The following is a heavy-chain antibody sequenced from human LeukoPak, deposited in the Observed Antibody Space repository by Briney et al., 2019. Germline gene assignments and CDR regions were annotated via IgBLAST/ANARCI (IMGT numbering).Heavy chain of an antibody. CDR2: ISNDGNNK. J-gene: IGHJ4*02. CDR1: GFTFSSYG. D-gene: IGHD3-10*01. V-gene: IGHV3-30*18. CDR3: AKDGYYGSGTCPDY. Sequence: GGSLRLSCAASGFTFSSYGMNWVRQAPGKGLKWVAVISNDGNNKYYADSVKGRFTISRDNSKNTLYLQMNSLRAEDAAVYYCAKDGYYGSGTCPDYWGQGTLVTVSS.